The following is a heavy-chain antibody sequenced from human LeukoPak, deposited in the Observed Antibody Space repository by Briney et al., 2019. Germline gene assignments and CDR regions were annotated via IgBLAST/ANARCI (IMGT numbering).Heavy chain of an antibody. D-gene: IGHD6-13*01. Sequence: SETLSLTCTVSGGSISSSYWSWIRQPAGKGLEWIGRIYTSGRTNFNPSLRSRVTMSVDTSKNQFSLKLSSVTATDTAVYYCARHGAAAGTDYWGQGALVTVSS. J-gene: IGHJ4*02. V-gene: IGHV4-4*07. CDR3: ARHGAAAGTDY. CDR1: GGSISSSY. CDR2: IYTSGRT.